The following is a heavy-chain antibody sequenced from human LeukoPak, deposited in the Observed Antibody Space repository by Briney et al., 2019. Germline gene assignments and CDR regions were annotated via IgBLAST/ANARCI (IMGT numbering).Heavy chain of an antibody. V-gene: IGHV4-59*01. J-gene: IGHJ5*02. Sequence: PSETLSLTCTVSGGSISIYYWSWIRQPPGKGLEWIGYIYYSGSTNYNPSLKSRVTISVDTSKNQFSLKLSSVTPADTAVYYCARGGYYGSGNDFRFDPWGQGTLVTVSS. CDR2: IYYSGST. CDR1: GGSISIYY. CDR3: ARGGYYGSGNDFRFDP. D-gene: IGHD3-10*01.